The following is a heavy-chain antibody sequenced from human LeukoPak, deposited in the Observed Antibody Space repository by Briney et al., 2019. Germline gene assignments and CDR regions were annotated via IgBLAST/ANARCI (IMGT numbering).Heavy chain of an antibody. J-gene: IGHJ4*02. CDR2: IWYDGSNK. V-gene: IGHV3-33*01. CDR1: GFTFSSYG. CDR3: ALADDSSGYSLSY. Sequence: GGSLRLSCAASGFTFSSYGMHWVRQAPGKGLEWVAVIWYDGSNKYYADSVKGRFTISRDNSKNTLYLQMYSLRAGDTAVYYCALADDSSGYSLSYWGQGTLVTVSS. D-gene: IGHD3-22*01.